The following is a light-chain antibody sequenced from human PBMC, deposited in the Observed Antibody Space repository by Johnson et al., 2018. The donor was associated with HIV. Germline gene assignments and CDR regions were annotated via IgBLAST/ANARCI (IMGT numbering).Light chain of an antibody. V-gene: IGLV1-51*02. CDR3: GTWDSGLGAHYV. J-gene: IGLJ1*01. Sequence: QLVLTQPPSVSAAPGQKVTISCSGSSSNIGNNYVSWYQQLPGTAPKLLIYENNKRPSEIPDRFSASKSGTSATLDLTGLQTGDEADYYCGTWDSGLGAHYVFGTGTKVTVL. CDR1: SSNIGNNY. CDR2: ENN.